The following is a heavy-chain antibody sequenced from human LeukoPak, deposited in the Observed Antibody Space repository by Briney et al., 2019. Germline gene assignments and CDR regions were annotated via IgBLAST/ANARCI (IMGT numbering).Heavy chain of an antibody. Sequence: GASVKVSCKASGYTFTSYDINWVRQATGQGLEWMGWMNPNSGNTGYAQKFQGRVTITRNTSISTAYMELSSLRSEDTAVFYCARSLGGYCSGGSCYTNQGYYFDYWGQGTLVTVSS. CDR3: ARSLGGYCSGGSCYTNQGYYFDY. CDR2: MNPNSGNT. D-gene: IGHD2-15*01. J-gene: IGHJ4*02. CDR1: GYTFTSYD. V-gene: IGHV1-8*03.